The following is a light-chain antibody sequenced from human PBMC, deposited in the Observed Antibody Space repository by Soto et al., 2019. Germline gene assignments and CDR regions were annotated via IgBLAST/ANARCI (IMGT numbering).Light chain of an antibody. CDR3: KQYNNWPPWP. CDR2: GAS. J-gene: IGKJ1*01. CDR1: QSVSSN. Sequence: EVVMTQSPATLSVSPGERATLSCRASQSVSSNLAWYQQKPGQAPRLLIYGASTRATGIPARFSGSGSGTEVTLTISRLQSEDFAVYYCKQYNNWPPWPFGQGTKVESK. V-gene: IGKV3-15*01.